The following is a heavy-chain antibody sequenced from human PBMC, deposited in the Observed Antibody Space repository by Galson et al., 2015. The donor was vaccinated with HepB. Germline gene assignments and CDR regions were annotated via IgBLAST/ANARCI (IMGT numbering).Heavy chain of an antibody. J-gene: IGHJ4*02. V-gene: IGHV3-21*01. Sequence: SLRLSCAASGFTFSSYSMNWVRQAPGKGLEWVSSISSSSSHIYYADSVKGRFTISRDNAKNSLYLQMNSLRAEDTAVYYCARDHRIAVAGTGFDYWGQGTLVTVSS. CDR1: GFTFSSYS. CDR3: ARDHRIAVAGTGFDY. CDR2: ISSSSSHI. D-gene: IGHD6-19*01.